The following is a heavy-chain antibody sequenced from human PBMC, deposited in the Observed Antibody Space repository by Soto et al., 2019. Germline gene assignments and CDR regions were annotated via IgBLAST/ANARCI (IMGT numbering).Heavy chain of an antibody. J-gene: IGHJ4*02. CDR3: AKDASCYSWGA. V-gene: IGHV4-39*01. Sequence: SETLSLTCAVSGGSISSSNFYWGWFRQPPGKGLVWIGSIRYGGSAYYSPSLESRVTISVDTSKNQFSLSVRSVSAADTAVYYCAKDASCYSWGAWGQGALVTVSS. CDR1: GGSISSSNFY. CDR2: IRYGGSA. D-gene: IGHD2-15*01.